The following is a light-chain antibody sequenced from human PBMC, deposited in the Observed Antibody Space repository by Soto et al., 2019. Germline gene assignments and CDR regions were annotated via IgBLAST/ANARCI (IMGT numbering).Light chain of an antibody. Sequence: DIQMTQSPSSLSASVGDRVTITCRASQGISNYLAWYQQKPGKVPKLLIYAASTSQSGVPSRFSGSGSGTDFTLTISSLQPEDVATYYCEKYNSAPLTFGRGTKV. V-gene: IGKV1-27*01. CDR2: AAS. J-gene: IGKJ4*01. CDR3: EKYNSAPLT. CDR1: QGISNY.